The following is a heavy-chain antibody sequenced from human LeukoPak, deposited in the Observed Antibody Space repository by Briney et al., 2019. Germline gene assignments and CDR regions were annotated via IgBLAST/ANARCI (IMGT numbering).Heavy chain of an antibody. D-gene: IGHD3-10*01. Sequence: GGSLRLSCAASGFTFSTYGMHWVRQAPGKGLEWVAFIRYDGSDEYYGDSVKGRFTISRDNPTNTLYLQMNSLTSEDTAVYYCARDRIIEGFGELSNYWGPGTLVTVSS. J-gene: IGHJ4*02. CDR2: IRYDGSDE. CDR1: GFTFSTYG. CDR3: ARDRIIEGFGELSNY. V-gene: IGHV3-30*02.